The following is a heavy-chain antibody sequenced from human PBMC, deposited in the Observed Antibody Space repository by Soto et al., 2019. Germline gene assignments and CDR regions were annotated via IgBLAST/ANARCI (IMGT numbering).Heavy chain of an antibody. CDR3: ARWPDGYYYYGMDV. J-gene: IGHJ6*02. CDR2: MNPNSGNT. CDR1: GYTFTSYD. V-gene: IGHV1-8*01. Sequence: QVQLVQSGAEVKKPGASVKVSCKPSGYTFTSYDINWVRQATGQGLEWMGWMNPNSGNTGYAQKFQGRVTMTRNTSISTAYMELSSLRSEDSAVYYCARWPDGYYYYGMDVWGPGTTVTVSS.